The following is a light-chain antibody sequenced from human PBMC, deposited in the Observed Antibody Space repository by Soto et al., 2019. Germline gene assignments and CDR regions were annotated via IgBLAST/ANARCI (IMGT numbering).Light chain of an antibody. CDR3: SSFAGNNNFV. CDR2: EVS. Sequence: QSALTQPPSASGSPGQSVTISCTGTSSDVGGYNYVSWYQQHPGKAPKLMISEVSKRPSGVPARFSGSKSGNTASLTVSGLHAEDEADYCCSSFAGNNNFVFGGGTKQTVL. J-gene: IGLJ2*01. V-gene: IGLV2-8*01. CDR1: SSDVGGYNY.